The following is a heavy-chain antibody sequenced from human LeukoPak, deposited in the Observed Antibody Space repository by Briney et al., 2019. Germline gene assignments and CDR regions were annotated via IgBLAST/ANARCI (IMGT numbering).Heavy chain of an antibody. CDR1: GGSISSYY. J-gene: IGHJ4*02. Sequence: SETLSLTCTVSGGSISSYYWSWIRQPPGKGLEWIGYIYYSGSTNYNPSLKSRVTISVDTSKNQFSLKLSSVTAADTAVYYCARVAHYYDSSGYHTFFDYWGQGTLVTVSS. CDR3: ARVAHYYDSSGYHTFFDY. D-gene: IGHD3-22*01. V-gene: IGHV4-59*01. CDR2: IYYSGST.